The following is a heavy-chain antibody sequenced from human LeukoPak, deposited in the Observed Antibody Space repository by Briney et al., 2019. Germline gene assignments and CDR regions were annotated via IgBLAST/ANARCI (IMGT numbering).Heavy chain of an antibody. Sequence: GGSLRLSCAASGFTFSSCGMHWVRQAPGKGLEWVAVIWYDGSNKYYADSVKGRFTISRDNSKNTLYLQMNSLRAEDTAVYYCARDVWYDSRVRTFDYWGQGTLVTVSS. CDR2: IWYDGSNK. CDR3: ARDVWYDSRVRTFDY. V-gene: IGHV3-33*01. D-gene: IGHD3-22*01. J-gene: IGHJ4*02. CDR1: GFTFSSCG.